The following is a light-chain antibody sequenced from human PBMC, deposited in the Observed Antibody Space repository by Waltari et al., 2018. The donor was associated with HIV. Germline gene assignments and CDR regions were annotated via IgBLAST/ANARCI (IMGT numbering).Light chain of an antibody. J-gene: IGLJ2*01. CDR3: AAWDDSLSGHVV. CDR2: RSK. Sequence: QSVLTQPPSASGTPGQRVTISCSGSSSNIGSHYVYWYQQLPGTAPKLLIYRSKQRPSGVPGRFSGSKSGTSASLAISGLRSEDEADYYCAAWDDSLSGHVVFGGGTKLTVL. V-gene: IGLV1-47*01. CDR1: SSNIGSHY.